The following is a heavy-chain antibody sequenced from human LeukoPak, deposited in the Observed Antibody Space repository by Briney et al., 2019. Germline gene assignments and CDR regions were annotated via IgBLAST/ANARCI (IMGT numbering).Heavy chain of an antibody. CDR1: GGSINDAS. CDR3: ARVGTYYRSLDS. CDR2: IYHSGGT. D-gene: IGHD3-10*01. J-gene: IGHJ4*02. Sequence: PSETLSLTCTVSGGSINDASWNWIRKPPGQGLEWIGYIYHSGGTNYNPSLKSRVTISLATPKNQFFLKLSSVTAADTAVYYCARVGTYYRSLDSWGQGTLVTVSS. V-gene: IGHV4-59*01.